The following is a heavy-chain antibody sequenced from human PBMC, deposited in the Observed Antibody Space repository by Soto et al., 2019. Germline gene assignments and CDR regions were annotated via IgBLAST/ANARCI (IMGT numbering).Heavy chain of an antibody. CDR1: GFSFSAFG. CDR2: ISNDGKSE. Sequence: QVQLVESGGGVVQPGRSLRLSCAASGFSFSAFGMHWVRQAPGKELEWIAVISNDGKSEHYADSVKGRFTISKDNSKNKFYLQMNSLSVEDTAVYYCAKTITTVGVSSTGRGALLDNWGQGILVSVSS. D-gene: IGHD3-3*01. V-gene: IGHV3-30*18. J-gene: IGHJ4*02. CDR3: AKTITTVGVSSTGRGALLDN.